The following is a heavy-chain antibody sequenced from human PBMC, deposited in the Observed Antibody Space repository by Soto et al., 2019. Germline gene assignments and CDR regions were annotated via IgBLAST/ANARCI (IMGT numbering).Heavy chain of an antibody. V-gene: IGHV3-48*02. CDR3: AQLGAAGTRNYFDY. CDR2: ISSSSSTI. J-gene: IGHJ4*02. D-gene: IGHD6-13*01. CDR1: GFTFSSYS. Sequence: PGGSLRLSCAASGFTFSSYSMNWVRQAPGKGLEWVSYISSSSSTIYYADSVKGRFTISRDNAKNSLYLQMNSLRDEDTAVYYCAQLGAAGTRNYFDYWGQGTLVTVSS.